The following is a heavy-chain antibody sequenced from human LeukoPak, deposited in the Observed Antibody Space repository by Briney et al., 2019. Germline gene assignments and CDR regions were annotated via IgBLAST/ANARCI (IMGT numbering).Heavy chain of an antibody. Sequence: PGGSLRLSCSASGLTFSTSAIHWVRQAPGKGLEYVSAISSNGGSTYCAGSVKGGFTISRDNSKNTLSLQMSSLRPEDTAVYYCVKLPYSDTSAYYVDYWGQGTLVTVSS. V-gene: IGHV3-64D*09. CDR1: GLTFSTSA. CDR3: VKLPYSDTSAYYVDY. J-gene: IGHJ4*02. CDR2: ISSNGGST. D-gene: IGHD3-22*01.